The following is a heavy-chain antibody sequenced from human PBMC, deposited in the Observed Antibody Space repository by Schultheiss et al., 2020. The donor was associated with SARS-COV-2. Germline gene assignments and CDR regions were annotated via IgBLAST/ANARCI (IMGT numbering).Heavy chain of an antibody. CDR2: ISSSSSYI. J-gene: IGHJ4*02. V-gene: IGHV3-21*01. Sequence: GGSLRLSCAASGFTFSSYWMHWVRQAPGKGLEWVSSISSSSSYIYYADSVKGRFTISRDNAKNSLYLQMNSLRAEDTAVYYCARASQQWLAYDYWGQGTLVTVSS. CDR1: GFTFSSYW. D-gene: IGHD6-19*01. CDR3: ARASQQWLAYDY.